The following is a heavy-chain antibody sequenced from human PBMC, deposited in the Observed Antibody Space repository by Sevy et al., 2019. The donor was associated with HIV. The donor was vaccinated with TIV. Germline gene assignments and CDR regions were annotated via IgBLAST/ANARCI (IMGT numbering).Heavy chain of an antibody. D-gene: IGHD2-8*02. CDR3: AKDRKVLLVVYAIPFDALDI. V-gene: IGHV3-30*02. J-gene: IGHJ3*02. Sequence: GGSLRLSCAASGFTFSNYGIHWVRQAPGKGLEWVAFIRYDGSNEYYVDSVKGRFTISRDNSKSTLYLQMNSLSAEDTAVYDCAKDRKVLLVVYAIPFDALDIWGQGTMVTVSS. CDR1: GFTFSNYG. CDR2: IRYDGSNE.